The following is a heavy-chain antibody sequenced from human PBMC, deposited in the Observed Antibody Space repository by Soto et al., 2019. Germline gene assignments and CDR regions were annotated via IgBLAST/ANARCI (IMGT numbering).Heavy chain of an antibody. Sequence: QVQLQESGPGLVKPSQTLSLTCTVSGGSISSGGYYWSWIRQHPGKGLEWIGYIYYSGSTYYNPSLKSRVTISVDTSKNQFSLKLSSVTAADTAVYYCAREKAERSSGGPTGKVLDYWGQGTLVTVSS. J-gene: IGHJ4*02. D-gene: IGHD2-15*01. CDR1: GGSISSGGYY. CDR2: IYYSGST. CDR3: AREKAERSSGGPTGKVLDY. V-gene: IGHV4-31*03.